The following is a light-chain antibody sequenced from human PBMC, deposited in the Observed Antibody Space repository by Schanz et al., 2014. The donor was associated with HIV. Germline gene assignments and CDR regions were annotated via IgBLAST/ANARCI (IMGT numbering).Light chain of an antibody. Sequence: SYELTQPPSLSVSPGQTVSITCSGDKLGEKSASWYQQKPGQSPVVIIYQDTKRPSGIPERFSGSNSGNTATLTISGTQPMDEADYYCQAWDSSTAVFGGGTKLTVL. V-gene: IGLV3-1*01. CDR2: QDT. CDR1: KLGEKS. J-gene: IGLJ2*01. CDR3: QAWDSSTAV.